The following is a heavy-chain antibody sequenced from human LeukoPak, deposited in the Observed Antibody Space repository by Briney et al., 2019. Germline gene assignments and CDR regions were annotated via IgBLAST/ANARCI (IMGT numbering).Heavy chain of an antibody. D-gene: IGHD3-10*01. CDR2: ISWNSGSI. Sequence: GRCLRLSCAASGFTFDDNAMHWVRPAPGKGLEWVSGISWNSGSIGYADSVKGRFTISRDNAKNSLYPQMNSLRAEDTALYYCAKAYYYGSGSYWDAAFDIWGQGTMVTVSS. CDR1: GFTFDDNA. J-gene: IGHJ3*02. V-gene: IGHV3-9*01. CDR3: AKAYYYGSGSYWDAAFDI.